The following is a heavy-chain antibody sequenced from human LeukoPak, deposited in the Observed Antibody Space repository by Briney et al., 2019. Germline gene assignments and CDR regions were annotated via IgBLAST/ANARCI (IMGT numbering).Heavy chain of an antibody. CDR3: ARGAVRYYDFWSGYSDNWFDP. J-gene: IGHJ5*02. V-gene: IGHV1-69*13. Sequence: ASVKVSCKASGGTFSSYAISWVRQAPGQGLEWMGGIIPIFGITNYAQKFQGRVTITADESTSTAYMELSSLRSEDTAFYYCARGAVRYYDFWSGYSDNWFDPWGQGTLVTVSS. CDR2: IIPIFGIT. D-gene: IGHD3-3*01. CDR1: GGTFSSYA.